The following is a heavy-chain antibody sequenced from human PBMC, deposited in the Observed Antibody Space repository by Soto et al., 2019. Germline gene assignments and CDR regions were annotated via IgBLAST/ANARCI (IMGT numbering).Heavy chain of an antibody. Sequence: GGSLRLSCVDSGFSFSSYWMHWVRQVPGKGLVWVSRINADGSGTAYADSVRGRFTISRDNAKSTLYLQMNSLRAEDTAVYYCVREGPYGQSGFYQYYYYGLDVWGQGTTVTVSS. CDR3: VREGPYGQSGFYQYYYYGLDV. J-gene: IGHJ6*02. V-gene: IGHV3-74*01. CDR1: GFSFSSYW. D-gene: IGHD3-22*01. CDR2: INADGSGT.